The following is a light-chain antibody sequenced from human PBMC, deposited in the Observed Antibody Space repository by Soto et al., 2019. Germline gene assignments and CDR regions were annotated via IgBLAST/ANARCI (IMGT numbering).Light chain of an antibody. V-gene: IGKV3-20*01. CDR3: QQYASSPLT. CDR2: GAS. Sequence: EIVLTQSPGTLSLSPGERATLSCRASQTVSSSYLAWYQQRPGQAPRLLIYGASSRATGIPDRFSGSGSGTDFTLIISKVEPEDFGVYFCQQYASSPLTFGGGTKVEIK. J-gene: IGKJ4*01. CDR1: QTVSSSY.